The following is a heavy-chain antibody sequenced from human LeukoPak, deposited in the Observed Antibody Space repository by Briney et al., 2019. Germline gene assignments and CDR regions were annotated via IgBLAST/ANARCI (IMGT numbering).Heavy chain of an antibody. CDR2: INHSGST. CDR3: ARGRKAAAGMGNDYFDY. D-gene: IGHD6-13*01. J-gene: IGHJ4*02. Sequence: SETLSLTCAVYGGSFSGYYWSWIRQPPGKGLEWIGEINHSGSTNYNPSLKSRVTISVDTSKNQFSLRLSSVTAADTAVYYCARGRKAAAGMGNDYFDYWGQGTLVTVSS. CDR1: GGSFSGYY. V-gene: IGHV4-34*01.